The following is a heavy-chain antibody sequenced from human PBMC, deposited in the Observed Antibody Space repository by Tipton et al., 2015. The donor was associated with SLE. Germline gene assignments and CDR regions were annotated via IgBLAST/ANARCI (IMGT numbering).Heavy chain of an antibody. CDR1: GFTFSSYA. V-gene: IGHV3-23*01. J-gene: IGHJ1*01. CDR3: AKVKGITMIVVVITHFQH. D-gene: IGHD3-22*01. CDR2: ISGSGGST. Sequence: SLRLFCAASGFTFSSYAMRWVRQAPGKGLEWVSAISGSGGSTYYADSVKGRFTISRDKSKNTLYLQMNCLRAEDTAVYYCAKVKGITMIVVVITHFQHWGQGTLVTVSS.